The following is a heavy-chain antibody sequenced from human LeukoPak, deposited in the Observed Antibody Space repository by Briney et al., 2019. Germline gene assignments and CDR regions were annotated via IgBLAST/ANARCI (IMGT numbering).Heavy chain of an antibody. CDR3: AKTSGYYDY. V-gene: IGHV3-23*01. CDR1: GFTFSSYA. D-gene: IGHD2-8*02. CDR2: IVGSGSTT. Sequence: GGSLRLSCAASGFTFSSYAMTWVRQAPGKGLEWVSVIVGSGSTTYYADSVKGRFTISRDNSKNMLYLQMNSLRAEDGAVYYCAKTSGYYDYWGQGTLVTVSS. J-gene: IGHJ4*02.